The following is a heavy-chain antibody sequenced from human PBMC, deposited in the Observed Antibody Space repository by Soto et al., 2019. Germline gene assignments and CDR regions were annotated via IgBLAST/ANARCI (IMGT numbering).Heavy chain of an antibody. CDR2: INHDGES. V-gene: IGHV4-34*01. CDR1: GWSFSGYF. Sequence: QVQLQQWGAGLLKPSETLSLTCAVYGWSFSGYFWSWIRQPPGRGLEWVGDINHDGESNYNPSFQSRGAIPGDTSKHQVALRLTSVTAADTALYYCARGRAWASYYMRWDYWGQGTLVTASS. J-gene: IGHJ4*02. D-gene: IGHD3-10*01. CDR3: ARGRAWASYYMRWDY.